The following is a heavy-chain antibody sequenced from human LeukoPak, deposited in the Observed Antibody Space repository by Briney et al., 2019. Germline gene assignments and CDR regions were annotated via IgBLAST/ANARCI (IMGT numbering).Heavy chain of an antibody. CDR1: GFPFSSYA. J-gene: IGHJ4*02. D-gene: IGHD3/OR15-3a*01. V-gene: IGHV3-23*01. Sequence: GGSLRLSCAASGFPFSSYAMSWVRQAPGKGLEWVSAISGGDGTTYYADSVKGRFTISRDNSKNMLYLQMNSLRAEDTAVYYCAREPGTDYRKYYFDYWGQGTLVTVSS. CDR3: AREPGTDYRKYYFDY. CDR2: ISGGDGTT.